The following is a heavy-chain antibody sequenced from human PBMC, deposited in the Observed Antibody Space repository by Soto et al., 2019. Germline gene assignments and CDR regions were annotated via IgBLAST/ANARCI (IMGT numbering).Heavy chain of an antibody. CDR3: AKSIAHITMIVVVIKNFDY. V-gene: IGHV3-23*01. CDR2: ISGSGGST. Sequence: GGSLRLSCADSGFTFSSYAMSWVRQAPGKGLEWVSAISGSGGSTYYADSVKGRFTISRDNSKNTLYLQMNSLTAEDTAVYYCAKSIAHITMIVVVIKNFDYWGQGTLVTVSS. J-gene: IGHJ4*02. D-gene: IGHD3-22*01. CDR1: GFTFSSYA.